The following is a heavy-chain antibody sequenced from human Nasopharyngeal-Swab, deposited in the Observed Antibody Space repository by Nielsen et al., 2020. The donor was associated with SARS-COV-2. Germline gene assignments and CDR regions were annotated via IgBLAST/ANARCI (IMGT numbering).Heavy chain of an antibody. J-gene: IGHJ6*02. D-gene: IGHD3-10*01. CDR3: ARSRGNFYDYGMDV. Sequence: WIRQPPGMGLESIGHMYSSGRTNYNPSLKSRVTMSLDTSRNQFSLRLNSVTAADTAVYFCARSRGNFYDYGMDVWGQGTTVTVSS. CDR2: MYSSGRT. V-gene: IGHV4-28*01.